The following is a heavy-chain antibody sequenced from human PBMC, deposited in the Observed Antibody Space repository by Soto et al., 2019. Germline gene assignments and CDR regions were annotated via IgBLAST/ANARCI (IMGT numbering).Heavy chain of an antibody. V-gene: IGHV4-59*01. CDR1: GGSISSYY. Sequence: PSETLSLTCTVSGGSISSYYWSWIRQPPGKGLEWIGYIYYSGSTNYNPSLKSRVTISVDASKNQFSLKLSSVTAADTAVYYCARVDTAMDTTPGYYYYGMDVWGQGTMVTVSS. J-gene: IGHJ6*02. CDR3: ARVDTAMDTTPGYYYYGMDV. D-gene: IGHD5-18*01. CDR2: IYYSGST.